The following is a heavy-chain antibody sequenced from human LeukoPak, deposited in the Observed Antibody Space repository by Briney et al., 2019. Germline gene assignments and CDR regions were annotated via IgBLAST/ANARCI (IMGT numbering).Heavy chain of an antibody. CDR3: ERGGDFWSGYRFDY. CDR2: ISGSGGST. Sequence: GGSLRLSCAASGFTFSSYAMSWVRQAPGKGLEWVSAISGSGGSTYYADSVKGRFTISRDNSKNTLYLQMNSLRAEDTAVYYCERGGDFWSGYRFDYWGQETLVTVSS. CDR1: GFTFSSYA. D-gene: IGHD3-3*01. J-gene: IGHJ4*02. V-gene: IGHV3-23*01.